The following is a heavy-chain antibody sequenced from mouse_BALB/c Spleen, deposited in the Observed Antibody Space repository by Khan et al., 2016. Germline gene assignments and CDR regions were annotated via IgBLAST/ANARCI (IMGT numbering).Heavy chain of an antibody. CDR3: ARAGYDGYLVY. CDR1: GFDFRRYW. Sequence: EVKLLESGGGLVQPGGSLKLSCVDAGFDFRRYWMSWVRQAPGKGLEWIGEINPDSRTINYSPSLKDKFTISRDNAKRTLYLQMSKVRSEDSALYYCARAGYDGYLVYWGQGTLVSVSA. CDR2: INPDSRTI. J-gene: IGHJ3*01. D-gene: IGHD2-10*02. V-gene: IGHV4-1*02.